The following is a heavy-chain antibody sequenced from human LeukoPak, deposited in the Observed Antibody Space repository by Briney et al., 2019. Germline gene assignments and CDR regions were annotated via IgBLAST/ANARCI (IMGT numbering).Heavy chain of an antibody. J-gene: IGHJ4*02. CDR2: ISTDGGGT. Sequence: GGSLRLSCAASGFTFSDYAMHWVRQAPGKGLEYVSAISTDGGGTYYTSSVKGRFTISRDNSKNALYLQMGSLRAEDMAVYYCARYRSTTYDYWGQGTLVTVSS. V-gene: IGHV3-64*01. CDR1: GFTFSDYA. D-gene: IGHD1-14*01. CDR3: ARYRSTTYDY.